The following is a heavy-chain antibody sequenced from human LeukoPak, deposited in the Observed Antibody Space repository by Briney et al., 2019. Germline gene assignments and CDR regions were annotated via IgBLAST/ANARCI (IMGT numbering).Heavy chain of an antibody. V-gene: IGHV3-21*06. Sequence: GSLRLSCVASGFTFSDYDINWVRQAPGKGLEWVSSISGNSNHIYYADSLKGRFTISRDNANNLLYLQMNSLRAEDAAVYYCARSAFDYGSGTYFSRYFDYWGQGTLVTVSS. J-gene: IGHJ4*02. CDR3: ARSAFDYGSGTYFSRYFDY. D-gene: IGHD3-10*01. CDR2: ISGNSNHI. CDR1: GFTFSDYD.